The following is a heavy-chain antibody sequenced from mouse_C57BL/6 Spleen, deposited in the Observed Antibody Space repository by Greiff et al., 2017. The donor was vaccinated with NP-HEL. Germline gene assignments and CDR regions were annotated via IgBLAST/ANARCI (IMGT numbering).Heavy chain of an antibody. CDR3: ARSAYDLWYFDV. Sequence: VQLKQSGPELVKPGASVKISCKASGYSFTGYYMNWVKQSPEKSLEWIGEINPSTGGTTYNQKFKAKATLTVDKSSSTAYMQLKSLTSEDSAVYYCARSAYDLWYFDVWGTGTTVTVSS. CDR2: INPSTGGT. V-gene: IGHV1-42*01. D-gene: IGHD2-3*01. J-gene: IGHJ1*03. CDR1: GYSFTGYY.